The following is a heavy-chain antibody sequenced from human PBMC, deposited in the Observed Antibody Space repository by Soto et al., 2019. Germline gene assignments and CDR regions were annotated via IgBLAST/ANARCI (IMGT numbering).Heavy chain of an antibody. CDR1: GGSISSGGYY. CDR3: ARGGRRSPGMDV. CDR2: IYYSGST. V-gene: IGHV4-31*03. J-gene: IGHJ6*02. Sequence: QVQLQESGPGLVTPSQTLSLTCTVSGGSISSGGYYWSWIRQHPGKGLEWIGYIYYSGSTYYNPSLKSRVTRSVDTSKNQFSLKLSSVTAADTAVYYCARGGRRSPGMDVWGQGTTVTVSS.